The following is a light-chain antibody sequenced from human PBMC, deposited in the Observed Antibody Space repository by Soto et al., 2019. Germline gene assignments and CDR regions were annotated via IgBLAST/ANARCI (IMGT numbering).Light chain of an antibody. CDR2: GAS. CDR3: QQLNKYPST. J-gene: IGKJ4*01. Sequence: IQLTQAPSSLSASLGDRGTITCRASQGISSYLGWYQQKPGKAPKLRIYGASTLQSGVPSSFSGSGSGTDFTLTISSLQPEDFATYYCQQLNKYPSTFGGGTKVDIK. V-gene: IGKV1-9*01. CDR1: QGISSY.